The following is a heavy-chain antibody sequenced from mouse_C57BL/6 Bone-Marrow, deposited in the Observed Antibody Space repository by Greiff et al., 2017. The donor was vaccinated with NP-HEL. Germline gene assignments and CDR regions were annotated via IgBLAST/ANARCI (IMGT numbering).Heavy chain of an antibody. CDR1: GFTFSSYA. V-gene: IGHV5-9-1*02. Sequence: EVQRVESGEGLVKPGGSLKLSCAASGFTFSSYAMSWVRQTPEKRLEWVAYISSGGDYIYYADTVKGRFTISRDNARNTLYLQMSSLKSEDTAMYYCTREGIYYGYDVAWFAYWGQGTLVTVSA. CDR3: TREGIYYGYDVAWFAY. D-gene: IGHD2-2*01. J-gene: IGHJ3*01. CDR2: ISSGGDYI.